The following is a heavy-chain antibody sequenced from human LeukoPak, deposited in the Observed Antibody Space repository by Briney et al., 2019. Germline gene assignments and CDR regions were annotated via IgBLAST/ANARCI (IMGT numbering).Heavy chain of an antibody. CDR2: ISYGDGGT. CDR1: GFTFSNYA. CDR3: AKNARRTMPEAG. Sequence: GGSLRLSCETSGFTFSNYAMSWVRQAPGRGLEWVSGISYGDGGTYYADSVKGRFTISRDNSKNTLSLQMNSLRAEDTAVYYCAKNARRTMPEAGWGQGTLVTVSS. D-gene: IGHD2-2*01. V-gene: IGHV3-23*01. J-gene: IGHJ4*02.